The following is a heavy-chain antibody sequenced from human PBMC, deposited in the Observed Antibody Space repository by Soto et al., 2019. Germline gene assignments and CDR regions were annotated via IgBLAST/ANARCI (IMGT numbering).Heavy chain of an antibody. CDR1: GYTFTSYG. D-gene: IGHD3-22*01. CDR2: INAANGDT. J-gene: IGHJ5*02. V-gene: IGHV1-3*01. Sequence: ASVKVSCKASGYTFTSYGIHWVRQAPGQRLEWMGWINAANGDTKYSPKFQGRVTITADESTSTAYMELSSLRSEDTAVYYCARGWDHYDSSGLRTWFDPWGQGTQVTVSS. CDR3: ARGWDHYDSSGLRTWFDP.